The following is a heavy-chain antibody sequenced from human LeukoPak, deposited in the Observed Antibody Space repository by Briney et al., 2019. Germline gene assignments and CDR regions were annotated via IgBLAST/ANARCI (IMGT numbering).Heavy chain of an antibody. J-gene: IGHJ4*02. CDR2: IYTTGGT. CDR1: GGSISTYY. V-gene: IGHV4-4*07. Sequence: PSETLSLSCSVSGGSISTYYWSWIRQPAGKGLEWIGRIYTTGGTNYNPSLKSRVTMSVDTSKNQFSLKLTSVTAADTAVYYCAKEDSRGHWFDYWGQGTLVTVSS. D-gene: IGHD3-22*01. CDR3: AKEDSRGHWFDY.